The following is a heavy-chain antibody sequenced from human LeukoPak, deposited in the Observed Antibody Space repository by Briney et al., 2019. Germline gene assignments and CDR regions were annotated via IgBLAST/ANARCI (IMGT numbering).Heavy chain of an antibody. CDR3: ARGDDSSGWRGAAFDI. D-gene: IGHD6-19*01. Sequence: PGGSLRLSCAASGFRFSSYAMHWVRQAPGKGLEWVALISSDETNKYYADSVKGRFTISRDNSKNTLYLQMNSLRPVDTAVYYCARGDDSSGWRGAAFDIWGQGTMVTVSS. V-gene: IGHV3-30-3*01. J-gene: IGHJ3*02. CDR1: GFRFSSYA. CDR2: ISSDETNK.